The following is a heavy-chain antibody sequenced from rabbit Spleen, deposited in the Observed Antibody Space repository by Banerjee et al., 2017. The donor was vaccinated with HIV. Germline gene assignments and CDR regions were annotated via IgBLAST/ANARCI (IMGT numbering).Heavy chain of an antibody. D-gene: IGHD6-1*01. Sequence: QSLEESGGDLVKPGASLTLTCTASGFSFSDGYHMCWVRQAPGKGLEWIACIDIGNGGTVYASWAKGRFTISKTSSTTVTLQMTSLTAADTATYFCARNVDGYAYNYVAFKLWGPGTLVTVS. CDR3: ARNVDGYAYNYVAFKL. J-gene: IGHJ4*01. CDR1: GFSFSDGYH. V-gene: IGHV1S40*01. CDR2: IDIGNGGT.